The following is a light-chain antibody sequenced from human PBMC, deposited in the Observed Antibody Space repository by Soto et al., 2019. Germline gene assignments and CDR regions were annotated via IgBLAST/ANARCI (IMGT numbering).Light chain of an antibody. J-gene: IGKJ4*01. CDR2: DAS. CDR1: QSVSSY. V-gene: IGKV3-11*01. CDR3: QQRSNWPLT. Sequence: EIVLTQSPATLSLSPGERATLSCRASQSVSSYLAWYQQTPGQAPRLLIYDASNRATGIPARFSGRGSGTDFTLTISSLEPEDFAVYYCQQRSNWPLTFGGGTKVEIK.